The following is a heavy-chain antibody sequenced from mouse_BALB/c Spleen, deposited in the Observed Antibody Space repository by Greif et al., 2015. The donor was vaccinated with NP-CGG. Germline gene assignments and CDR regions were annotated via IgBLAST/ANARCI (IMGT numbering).Heavy chain of an antibody. CDR1: GFSLTSYG. Sequence: VHLVESGPGLVAPSQSLSITCTVSGFSLTSYGVHWVRQPPGKGLEWLGVIWAGGSTNYNSALMSRLSISKDNSKSQVFLKMNSLQTDDTAMYYCARANYGRDAMDYWGQGTSVTVSS. CDR2: IWAGGST. CDR3: ARANYGRDAMDY. D-gene: IGHD1-1*01. J-gene: IGHJ4*01. V-gene: IGHV2-9*02.